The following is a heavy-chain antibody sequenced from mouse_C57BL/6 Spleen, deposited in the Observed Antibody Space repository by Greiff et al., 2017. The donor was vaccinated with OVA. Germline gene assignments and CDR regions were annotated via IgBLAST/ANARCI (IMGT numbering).Heavy chain of an antibody. D-gene: IGHD1-1*01. V-gene: IGHV1-18*01. CDR1: GYTFTDYN. CDR3: ARSLLLRSHWYFDV. CDR2: INPNNGGT. Sequence: EVQLQQSGPELVKPGASVKIPCKASGYTFTDYNMDWVKQSHGKSLEWIGDINPNNGGTIYNQKFKGKATLTVDKSSSTAYMELRSLTSEDTAVYYCARSLLLRSHWYFDVWGTGTTVTVSS. J-gene: IGHJ1*03.